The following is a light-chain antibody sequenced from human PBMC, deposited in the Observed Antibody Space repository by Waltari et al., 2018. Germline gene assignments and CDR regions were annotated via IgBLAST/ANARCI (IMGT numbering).Light chain of an antibody. CDR3: MQATHWPALT. J-gene: IGKJ4*01. Sequence: VVMTQSPLSLPVTLGQPASIPCWSRQSLVHSDGHTYLHWFHQRPGQSPRRLISKVSNRDSRVPDRFSSSRAGTDFTLKISRVQAEDVGVYYCMQATHWPALTFGGGTKVEIK. V-gene: IGKV2-30*02. CDR2: KVS. CDR1: QSLVHSDGHTY.